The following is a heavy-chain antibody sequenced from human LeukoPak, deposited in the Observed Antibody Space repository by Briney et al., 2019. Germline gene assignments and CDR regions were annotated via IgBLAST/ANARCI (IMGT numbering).Heavy chain of an antibody. J-gene: IGHJ4*02. CDR3: ASAWHLGIVVVMLDS. D-gene: IGHD3-22*01. V-gene: IGHV3-30*03. CDR2: ISHDGSNK. CDR1: GFSFSSYG. Sequence: QPGRSLRLSCAASGFSFSSYGMHWVRQAPGKGLEWVAVISHDGSNKYYADSVKGRFTISRDNSKNTLYLQMNSLRVEDTAVYYCASAWHLGIVVVMLDSWGQGTLVTVSS.